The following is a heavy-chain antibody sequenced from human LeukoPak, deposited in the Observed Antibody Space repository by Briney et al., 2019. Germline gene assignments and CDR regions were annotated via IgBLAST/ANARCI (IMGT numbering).Heavy chain of an antibody. V-gene: IGHV1-69*05. CDR3: ATYDFWSGTKNYYYYYYMDV. CDR2: IIPIFGTA. D-gene: IGHD3-3*01. Sequence: GASVKVSCKASGGTFSSYAISWVRQATGQGLEWMGGIIPIFGTANYAQKFQGRVTITTDESTSTAYMELSSLSSEDTAVYYCATYDFWSGTKNYYYYYYMDVWGKGTTVTVSS. J-gene: IGHJ6*03. CDR1: GGTFSSYA.